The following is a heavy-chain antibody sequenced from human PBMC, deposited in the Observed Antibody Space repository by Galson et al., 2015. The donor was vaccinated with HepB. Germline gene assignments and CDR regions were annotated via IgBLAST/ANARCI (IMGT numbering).Heavy chain of an antibody. D-gene: IGHD4-17*01. V-gene: IGHV7-4-1*02. CDR3: ARTGDYGGPGAFDL. CDR2: INTNTGNP. CDR1: GYIFTTYD. J-gene: IGHJ3*01. Sequence: SVKVSCKASGYIFTTYDMNWVRQAPGQGLEWLGWINTNTGNPTYARGFTGRFVFSLDTSVSTAYLQISSLKAEDTAVYYCARTGDYGGPGAFDLWGHGTMVTVSS.